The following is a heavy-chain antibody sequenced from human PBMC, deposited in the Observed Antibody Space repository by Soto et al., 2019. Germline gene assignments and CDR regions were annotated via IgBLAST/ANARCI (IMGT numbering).Heavy chain of an antibody. V-gene: IGHV3-74*01. CDR2: INSDGSST. CDR1: GFTFSSYW. J-gene: IGHJ4*02. Sequence: PGGSLRLSCAASGFTFSSYWMHWVRQAPGKGLVWVSRINSDGSSTSYADSVKGRFTISRDNAKNTLYLQMNSLRAEDTAVYYCARGYYYYDSSGSITSYFDYWGQGPLVTVS. D-gene: IGHD3-22*01. CDR3: ARGYYYYDSSGSITSYFDY.